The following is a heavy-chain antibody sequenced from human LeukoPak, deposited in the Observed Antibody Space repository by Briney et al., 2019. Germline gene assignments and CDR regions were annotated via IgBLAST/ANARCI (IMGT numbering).Heavy chain of an antibody. CDR1: GFTFSRYG. CDR2: MNGNDATT. V-gene: IGHV3-23*01. J-gene: IGHJ4*02. D-gene: IGHD5-18*01. Sequence: PGGSLRLSCEASGFTFSRYGMSWVRQAPGKGLEWVSGMNGNDATTYYGDSVKGRFTVSRDNSKNTVYLQMNSLRAKDTAVYYCAKAKYSYGHGILDYWGQGTLVTVSS. CDR3: AKAKYSYGHGILDY.